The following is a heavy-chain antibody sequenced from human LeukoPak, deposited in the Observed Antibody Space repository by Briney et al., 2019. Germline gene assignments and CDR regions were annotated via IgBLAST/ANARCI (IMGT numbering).Heavy chain of an antibody. J-gene: IGHJ5*02. CDR3: ARGLRWAYNWFDP. CDR1: GYSISSGYY. D-gene: IGHD4-23*01. CDR2: IYHSGST. Sequence: SETLSLTCTVSGYSISSGYYWGWIRQPPGKGLEWIGSIYHSGSTYYNPSLKSRVTISVDTSKNQFSLKLSSVTAADTAVYYCARGLRWAYNWFDPWGQGTLVTVSS. V-gene: IGHV4-38-2*02.